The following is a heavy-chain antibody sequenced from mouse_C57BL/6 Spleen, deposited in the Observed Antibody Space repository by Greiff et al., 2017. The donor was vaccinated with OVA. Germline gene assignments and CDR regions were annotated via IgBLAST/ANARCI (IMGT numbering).Heavy chain of an antibody. Sequence: ESGPGLVKPSQSLSLTCSVTGYSITSGYYWNWIRQFPGNKLEWMGYISYDGSNNYNPSLKNRISITRDTSKNQFFLKLKSVTTEDTATYYCARVGETGTNFDYWGQGTTLTVSS. CDR3: ARVGETGTNFDY. J-gene: IGHJ2*01. D-gene: IGHD1-3*01. V-gene: IGHV3-6*01. CDR1: GYSITSGYY. CDR2: ISYDGSN.